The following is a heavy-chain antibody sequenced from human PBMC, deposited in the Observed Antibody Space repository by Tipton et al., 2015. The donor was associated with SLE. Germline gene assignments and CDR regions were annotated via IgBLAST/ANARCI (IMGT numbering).Heavy chain of an antibody. CDR3: ARGAGGFVDY. Sequence: TLSLTCTVSGGSISSSSYYWGWIRQPPGKGLEWIGSIYYSGSTYYNPSLKSRVTISVDTSKNQFSLKLSSVTTADTAVYYCARGAGGFVDYWGQGTLVTVSS. CDR2: IYYSGST. J-gene: IGHJ4*02. V-gene: IGHV4-39*01. D-gene: IGHD1-14*01. CDR1: GGSISSSSYY.